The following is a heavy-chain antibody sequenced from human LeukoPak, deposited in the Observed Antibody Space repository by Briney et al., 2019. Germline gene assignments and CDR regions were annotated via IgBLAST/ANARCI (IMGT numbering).Heavy chain of an antibody. CDR1: GGSISSGGYY. V-gene: IGHV4-31*03. D-gene: IGHD2-2*01. J-gene: IGHJ4*02. Sequence: SETLSLTCTVSGGSISSGGYYWSWIRQHPGKGLEWIGYIYYSGSTYYNPSLKSRVTISVDTSKNQFSLKLSSVTAADTAVYYCARAGVDCSSTSCYALDYWGQGTLVTVSS. CDR2: IYYSGST. CDR3: ARAGVDCSSTSCYALDY.